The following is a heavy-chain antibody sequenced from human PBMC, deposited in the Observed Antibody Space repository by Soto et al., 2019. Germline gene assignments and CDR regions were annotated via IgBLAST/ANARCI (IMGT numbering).Heavy chain of an antibody. CDR1: GFTFSSYG. D-gene: IGHD3-3*01. CDR3: ARDVNDLTYYSGMDV. J-gene: IGHJ6*02. Sequence: GGSLRLSCAASGFTFSSYGMHWVRQAPGKGLEWVAVIWYDGSNKYYADSVKGRFTISRDNSKNTLYLQMNSLRAEDTAVYYCARDVNDLTYYSGMDVWGQGTTVTVS. V-gene: IGHV3-33*01. CDR2: IWYDGSNK.